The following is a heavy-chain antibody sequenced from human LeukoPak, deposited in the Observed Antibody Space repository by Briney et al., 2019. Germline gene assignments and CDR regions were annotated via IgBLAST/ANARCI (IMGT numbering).Heavy chain of an antibody. CDR2: IYNSGST. V-gene: IGHV4-59*01. D-gene: IGHD6-6*01. J-gene: IGHJ4*02. Sequence: SETLSLTCTVSGGSISSYFWSWIRQPPGKGLEWIGNIYNSGSTNYNPSLKSRVTISVDTSKNQFSLKLSSVTAADTAVYYCAKNLFRRQLPSGDFDYWGQGTLVTVSS. CDR3: AKNLFRRQLPSGDFDY. CDR1: GGSISSYF.